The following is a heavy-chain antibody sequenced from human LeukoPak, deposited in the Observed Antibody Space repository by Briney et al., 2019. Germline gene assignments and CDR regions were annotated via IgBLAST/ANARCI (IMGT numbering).Heavy chain of an antibody. J-gene: IGHJ4*02. CDR2: IKAKAHGGTI. CDR3: AKVQNTKPASRPLDY. V-gene: IGHV3-15*01. D-gene: IGHD1-1*01. CDR1: GFTFINAW. Sequence: GGSLRLSCAASGFTFINAWMAWVRQAPGKGLEWVGRIKAKAHGGTIEYAAPVKGRFTISRDDSKNTLYLQMNSLKTEDTAVYYCAKVQNTKPASRPLDYWGQGTLVTVSS.